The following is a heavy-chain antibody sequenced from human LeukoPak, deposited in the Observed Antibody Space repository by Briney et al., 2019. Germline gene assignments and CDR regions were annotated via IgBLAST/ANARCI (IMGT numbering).Heavy chain of an antibody. V-gene: IGHV3-20*04. J-gene: IGHJ6*03. CDR1: GFTFVDYG. Sequence: GGSLRLSCAASGFTFVDYGMSWVRQAPGRGLEWVSGINWNGGSTGYADSVKGRFTISRDNAKNSLYLQMNSLRAEDTALHYCARDTFGVVTGYMDVWGKGTTVTVSS. CDR2: INWNGGST. D-gene: IGHD3-3*01. CDR3: ARDTFGVVTGYMDV.